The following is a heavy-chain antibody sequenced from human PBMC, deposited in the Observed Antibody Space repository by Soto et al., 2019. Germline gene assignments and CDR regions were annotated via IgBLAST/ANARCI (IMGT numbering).Heavy chain of an antibody. CDR1: GASISSPHYY. Sequence: QVHLQESGPGLVKPSQTLSLSCTVSGASISSPHYYWTWIRQPPGKGLEWVGYTYYTGNNFYNPALKGRVAMSVDPSTNQFSLKLASVTDADTAVYFCAREPKQNYDSSPWNGGFDSWGPGPLVTVS. CDR2: TYYTGNN. J-gene: IGHJ4*02. D-gene: IGHD3-22*01. CDR3: AREPKQNYDSSPWNGGFDS. V-gene: IGHV4-30-4*01.